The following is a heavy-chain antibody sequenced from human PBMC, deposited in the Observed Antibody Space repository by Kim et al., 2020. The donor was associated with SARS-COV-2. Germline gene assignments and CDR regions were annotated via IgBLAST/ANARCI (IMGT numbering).Heavy chain of an antibody. CDR2: IYYSGST. J-gene: IGHJ6*02. V-gene: IGHV4-31*03. D-gene: IGHD2-2*01. Sequence: SETLSLTCTVSGGSISSGGYYWSWIRQHPGKGLEWIGYIYYSGSTYYNPSLKSRVTISVDTSKNQFSLKLSSVTAADTAVYYCARAGSVVVPAKGYYYYGMDVWGQGTTVTVSS. CDR1: GGSISSGGYY. CDR3: ARAGSVVVPAKGYYYYGMDV.